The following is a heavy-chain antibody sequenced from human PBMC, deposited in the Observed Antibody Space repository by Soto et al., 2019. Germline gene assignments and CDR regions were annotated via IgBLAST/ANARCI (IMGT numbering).Heavy chain of an antibody. D-gene: IGHD3-3*01. Sequence: ASVKVSCKASGYTFTSYYMHWVRQAPGQGLEWMGIINPSGGSTSYAQKFQGRVTMTRDTSTSTVYMELSSLRSEDTAVYYCARDGYDFWSGSHWFDPWGQGTLVTAPQ. V-gene: IGHV1-46*01. CDR3: ARDGYDFWSGSHWFDP. J-gene: IGHJ5*02. CDR2: INPSGGST. CDR1: GYTFTSYY.